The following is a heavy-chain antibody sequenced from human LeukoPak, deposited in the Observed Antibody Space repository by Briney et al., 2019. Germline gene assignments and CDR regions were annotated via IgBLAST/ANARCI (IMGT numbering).Heavy chain of an antibody. D-gene: IGHD2-15*01. Sequence: ASVKVSCKASGYTFTGYYMHWVRQAPGQGLEWMGWINPNSGDTNYARKFQGRVTMNRDTSVSTAYMELTRLRSDDTAVYYCARELFAVAAATPNLFDPWGQGTLVTVSS. J-gene: IGHJ5*02. V-gene: IGHV1-2*02. CDR1: GYTFTGYY. CDR2: INPNSGDT. CDR3: ARELFAVAAATPNLFDP.